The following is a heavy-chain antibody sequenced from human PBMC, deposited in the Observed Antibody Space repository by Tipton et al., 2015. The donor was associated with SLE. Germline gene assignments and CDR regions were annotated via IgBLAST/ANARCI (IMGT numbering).Heavy chain of an antibody. D-gene: IGHD2-15*01. V-gene: IGHV4-39*07. CDR3: ARVRSDIVVVVAATYAFDI. CDR1: GGSISSSSYY. Sequence: TLSLTCTVSGGSISSSSYYWGWIRQPPGKGLEWIGSIYYSGSTYYNPSLKSRVTISVDTSKNQFSLKLSSVTAADTAVYYCARVRSDIVVVVAATYAFDIWGKGTMVTVSS. J-gene: IGHJ3*02. CDR2: IYYSGST.